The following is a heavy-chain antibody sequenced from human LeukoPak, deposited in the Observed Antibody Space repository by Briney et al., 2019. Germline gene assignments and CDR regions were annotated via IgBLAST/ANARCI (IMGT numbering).Heavy chain of an antibody. CDR1: GFTFSSYW. J-gene: IGHJ4*02. CDR3: ARAPYTARDNFDY. D-gene: IGHD5-18*01. V-gene: IGHV3-7*01. Sequence: GGSLRLSCAASGFTFSSYWMSWVRQAPGKGLEWVANIKRDGSEKYYVDSVKGRFTISRDNAKNSLYLQMNSLRAEDTAVYYCARAPYTARDNFDYWGQGTLVTVSS. CDR2: IKRDGSEK.